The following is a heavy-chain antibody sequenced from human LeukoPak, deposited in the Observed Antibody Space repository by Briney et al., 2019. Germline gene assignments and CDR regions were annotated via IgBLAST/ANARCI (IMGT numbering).Heavy chain of an antibody. CDR3: ANGRGYSGYEGPYFDY. D-gene: IGHD5-12*01. Sequence: QSGGSLRLSCAASGFTVSSNYMSWVRQAPGKGLEWVSVIYSGGSTYYADSVKGRFTISRDNSKNTLYLQMNSLRAEDTAVYYCANGRGYSGYEGPYFDYWGQGTLVTVSS. CDR1: GFTVSSNY. J-gene: IGHJ4*02. V-gene: IGHV3-53*01. CDR2: IYSGGST.